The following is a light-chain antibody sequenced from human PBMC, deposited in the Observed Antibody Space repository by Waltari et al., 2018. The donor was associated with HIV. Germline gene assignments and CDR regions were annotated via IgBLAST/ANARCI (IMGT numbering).Light chain of an antibody. CDR1: QSVTSE. CDR2: DAS. V-gene: IGKV3-20*01. CDR3: KHYGGARL. Sequence: ILLTQSPGTLSLSPGERAPLSCRASQSVTSEIAWYQQRRGQAPRLLIYDASTRATGSPDRFSGSVSGTGFTLTIRRLEPGDCAVYYCKHYGGARLFGQGAKLE. J-gene: IGKJ2*01.